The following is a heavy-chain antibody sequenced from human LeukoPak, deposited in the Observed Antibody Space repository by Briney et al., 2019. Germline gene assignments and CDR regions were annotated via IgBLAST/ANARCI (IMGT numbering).Heavy chain of an antibody. V-gene: IGHV3-23*01. CDR3: AKDRVCSGGGCLGWLDP. CDR2: ITGSGGGT. D-gene: IGHD2-15*01. Sequence: PGGSLRLSCTASGFTFGDYAMSWVRQAPGKGLEWVATITGSGGGTYYGESVKGRFTLSRDNSGNIMYLDLDNLRIEDTAVYFCAKDRVCSGGGCLGWLDPWGPGTRVIVSS. CDR1: GFTFGDYA. J-gene: IGHJ5*02.